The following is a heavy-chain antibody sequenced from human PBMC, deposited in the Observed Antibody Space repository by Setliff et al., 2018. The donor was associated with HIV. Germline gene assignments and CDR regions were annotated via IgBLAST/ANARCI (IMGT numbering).Heavy chain of an antibody. Sequence: SVKVSCKASGGTFSNYAFSWVRQAPGQGLEWMGGLVPIVDITKSTQKFRDRVTFTADESTKTAQMELSGLTFEDTAVYYCAEGPNFEDAFDIWGQGTVVAVSS. J-gene: IGHJ3*02. CDR2: LVPIVDIT. D-gene: IGHD2-8*01. V-gene: IGHV1-69*10. CDR1: GGTFSNYA. CDR3: AEGPNFEDAFDI.